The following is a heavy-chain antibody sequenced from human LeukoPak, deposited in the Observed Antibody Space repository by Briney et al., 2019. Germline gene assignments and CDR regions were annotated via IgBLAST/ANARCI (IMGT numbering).Heavy chain of an antibody. CDR2: IYYTGST. CDR3: ARQRVWDFDY. CDR1: GGSISLGSYF. J-gene: IGHJ4*02. D-gene: IGHD5/OR15-5a*01. V-gene: IGHV4-39*01. Sequence: SESLPLTCTVSGGSISLGSYFWGWIRQPPGKGLEWIGSIYYTGSTYYNPSLKSRGTLSVDTSKNQFSLKLNSVTAADTALYYCARQRVWDFDYWGQGTLVTVSS.